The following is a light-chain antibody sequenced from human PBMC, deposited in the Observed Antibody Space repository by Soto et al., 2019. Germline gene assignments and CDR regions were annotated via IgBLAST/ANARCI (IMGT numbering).Light chain of an antibody. J-gene: IGKJ5*01. Sequence: EIVLTQSPGTLSLSPGERATLSCRASQSVINNYLAWYQHKPGQAPRPLIYVPSNRATGIQARFSGSGSGTDFTLTISRLEPEDFAVYYCQQYGTSPPITFGQGTRLEIK. CDR1: QSVINNY. V-gene: IGKV3-20*01. CDR3: QQYGTSPPIT. CDR2: VPS.